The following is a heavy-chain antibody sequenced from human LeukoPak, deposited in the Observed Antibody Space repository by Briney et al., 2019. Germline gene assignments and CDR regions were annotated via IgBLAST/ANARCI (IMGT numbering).Heavy chain of an antibody. V-gene: IGHV1-18*01. J-gene: IGHJ3*02. Sequence: ASVKVSCKASGYTFNSYGISWVRQAPGQGLEWMGWISAYNANTNYAQKLQGRVTMTTDTSTSTAHMELRSLRSDDTAVYCCARFTSLDVYAFDIWGQGTMVTVSS. CDR3: ARFTSLDVYAFDI. D-gene: IGHD1-1*01. CDR2: ISAYNANT. CDR1: GYTFNSYG.